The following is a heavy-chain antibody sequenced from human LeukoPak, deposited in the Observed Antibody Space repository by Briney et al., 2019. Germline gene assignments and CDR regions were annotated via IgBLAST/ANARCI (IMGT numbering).Heavy chain of an antibody. CDR1: GGSFSGYY. D-gene: IGHD3-22*01. CDR2: INHSGST. CDR3: ARATYYYDSSGYRGGYYFDY. V-gene: IGHV4-34*01. Sequence: KPSXTLXLTCAYGGSFSGYYWSWIRQPPGKGLEWIGEINHSGSTNYNPSLKSRVTISVDTSKNQFSLKLSSVTAADTAVYYCARATYYYDSSGYRGGYYFDYWGQGTLVTVSS. J-gene: IGHJ4*02.